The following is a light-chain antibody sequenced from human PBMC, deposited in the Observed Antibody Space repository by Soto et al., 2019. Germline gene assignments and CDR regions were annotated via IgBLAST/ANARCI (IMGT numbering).Light chain of an antibody. Sequence: ELVLTQSPGTLSLSPGERATLSCRASQSVTSSYLGCYQQIPGQAPRLLIVGACSRASGTPDRFSGSGSGTDFTLTIGRLETEDFAVYYCQQRTNWLWTFGPGTKVDI. J-gene: IGKJ1*01. V-gene: IGKV3D-20*02. CDR2: GAC. CDR1: QSVTSSY. CDR3: QQRTNWLWT.